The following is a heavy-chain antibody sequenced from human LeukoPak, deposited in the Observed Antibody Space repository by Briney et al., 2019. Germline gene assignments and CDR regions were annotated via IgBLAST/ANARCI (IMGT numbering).Heavy chain of an antibody. CDR2: ISGSGGST. J-gene: IGHJ4*02. CDR1: GFIFSTYT. Sequence: TGGSLSLSCATAGFIFSTYTLSWVRQAPGKGLGWASSISGSGGSTYHADSVRGRFIISRDSSKNTLYLQMNSLRAEDTAIYYCARVIRAAPGKGYFDYWGQGTLVTVSS. V-gene: IGHV3-23*01. D-gene: IGHD6-13*01. CDR3: ARVIRAAPGKGYFDY.